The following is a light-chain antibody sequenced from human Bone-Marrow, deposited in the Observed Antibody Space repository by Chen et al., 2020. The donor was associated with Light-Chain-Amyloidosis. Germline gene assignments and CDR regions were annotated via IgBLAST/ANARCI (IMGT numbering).Light chain of an antibody. V-gene: IGLV1-44*01. J-gene: IGLJ3*02. CDR3: AAWDDSLDAWV. CDR2: TNN. Sequence: QSVLTQPPSASGTPGQRVTISCSGSSSNIGSNTVNWYQQLPGTAPKLLIYTNNQRPSGGPDRFSGSKSGTSASLAIRGGQSEDEADYYCAAWDDSLDAWVFGGGTKLTVL. CDR1: SSNIGSNT.